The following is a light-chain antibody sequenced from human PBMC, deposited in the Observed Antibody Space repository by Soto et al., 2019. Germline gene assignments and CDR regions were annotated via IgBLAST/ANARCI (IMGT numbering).Light chain of an antibody. Sequence: DIQMTQSPSTLSASVGDRVTITCRASQSISSWLAWYQQKPGKAPKLLIYKASSLESGVPSKFSGSGSGTEFTLTISSLQSDDFATYNCQQYNSYSVTFGPGIKVDIK. J-gene: IGKJ3*01. CDR2: KAS. CDR1: QSISSW. V-gene: IGKV1-5*03. CDR3: QQYNSYSVT.